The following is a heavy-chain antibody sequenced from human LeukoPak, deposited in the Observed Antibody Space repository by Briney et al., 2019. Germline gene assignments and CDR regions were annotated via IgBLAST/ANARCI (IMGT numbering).Heavy chain of an antibody. D-gene: IGHD2-15*01. CDR2: IWYDGSNK. CDR3: ATDRATQYFDY. CDR1: GFTFTDYF. J-gene: IGHJ4*02. V-gene: IGHV3-33*08. Sequence: GGSLRLSCVASGFTFTDYFMSWVRQAPGKGLEWVAFIWYDGSNKYYADSVKGRFTISRDNSRNTLFLQMNSLRAEDTAVYYCATDRATQYFDYWGQGTLVSVSS.